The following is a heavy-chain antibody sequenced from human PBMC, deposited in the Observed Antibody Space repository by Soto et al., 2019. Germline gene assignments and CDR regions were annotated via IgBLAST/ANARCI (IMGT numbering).Heavy chain of an antibody. Sequence: QVQLVESGGGLVRPGGSLRLSCEASGFTFRDYYMTWFRQAPGKGLEWLSYIDSSTKYTNYADSVKGRFTISRYNAKNSLYLQMNILIADDTAVYYCAREYYYTMDVWGQGTMVTVSS. CDR1: GFTFRDYY. V-gene: IGHV3-11*05. CDR2: IDSSTKYT. J-gene: IGHJ6*02. CDR3: AREYYYTMDV.